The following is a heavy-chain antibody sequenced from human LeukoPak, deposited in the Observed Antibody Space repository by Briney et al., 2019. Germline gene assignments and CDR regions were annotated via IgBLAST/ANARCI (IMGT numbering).Heavy chain of an antibody. J-gene: IGHJ6*04. CDR3: AELGITMIGGV. Sequence: GSLRLSCAASGFTFSSYEMNWVRQAPGKGLQWVSYISSGGDIMHYADSVKGRFTISRDNAKNSLYLQMNSLRAEDTAVYYCAELGITMIGGVWGKGTTVTISS. CDR2: ISSGGDIM. CDR1: GFTFSSYE. V-gene: IGHV3-48*03. D-gene: IGHD3-10*02.